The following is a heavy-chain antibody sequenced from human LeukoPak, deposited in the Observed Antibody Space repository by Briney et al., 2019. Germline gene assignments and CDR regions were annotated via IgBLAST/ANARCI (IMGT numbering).Heavy chain of an antibody. J-gene: IGHJ5*02. V-gene: IGHV3-30-3*01. CDR3: ARDDYGGNYNWFDP. CDR2: ISYDGSNK. D-gene: IGHD4-23*01. CDR1: GFTFSSYA. Sequence: GGSLRLSCAASGFTFSSYAMHWVRQAPGKGLEWVAVISYDGSNKYYADSVKGRFTISRDNAKNSLYLQMNSLRAEDTAVYYCARDDYGGNYNWFDPWGQGTLVTVSS.